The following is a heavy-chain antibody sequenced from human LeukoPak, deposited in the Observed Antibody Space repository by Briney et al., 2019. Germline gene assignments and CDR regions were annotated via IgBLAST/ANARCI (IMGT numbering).Heavy chain of an antibody. J-gene: IGHJ3*02. CDR3: AKEIGLLWFGELLSSAFDI. Sequence: AGGSLRLSCAASGFTFTNYAMTWVRQAPGKGLEWVSLMSISGITYYADSVKGRFTISRDNSKNTLYLQMNSLRAEDTAVYYCAKEIGLLWFGELLSSAFDIWGQGTMVTVSS. CDR2: MSISGIT. V-gene: IGHV3-23*01. CDR1: GFTFTNYA. D-gene: IGHD3-10*01.